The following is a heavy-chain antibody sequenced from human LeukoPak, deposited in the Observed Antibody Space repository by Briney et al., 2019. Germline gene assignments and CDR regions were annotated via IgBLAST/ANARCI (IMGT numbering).Heavy chain of an antibody. D-gene: IGHD4-17*01. CDR1: GFTFSGYW. J-gene: IGHJ4*02. CDR2: IKEDGSEK. V-gene: IGHV3-7*05. CDR3: ARFPTRFDY. Sequence: GGSLRLSCAASGFTFSGYWMTWVRQAPGKGLEWVAGIKEDGSEKYYVDSVKGRCTISRDNAKNSLYLQMNSLRVEDTAMYYCARFPTRFDYWGQGTLVTVSS.